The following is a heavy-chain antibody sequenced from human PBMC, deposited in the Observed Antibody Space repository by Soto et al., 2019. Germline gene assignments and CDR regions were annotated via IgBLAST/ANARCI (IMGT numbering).Heavy chain of an antibody. CDR3: AKVPLRASCVDY. V-gene: IGHV3-23*01. CDR1: GFIFNNYA. Sequence: EVQLLDSGGGLAQPGGSLRVSCAASGFIFNNYAMNWVRQAPGEGLQWVAGISASGVSTYHADSVKGRFIIARDNSKNTLFLQMNSLSAEDTAIYFCAKVPLRASCVDYWGLGTVVTVSS. D-gene: IGHD4-17*01. J-gene: IGHJ4*02. CDR2: ISASGVST.